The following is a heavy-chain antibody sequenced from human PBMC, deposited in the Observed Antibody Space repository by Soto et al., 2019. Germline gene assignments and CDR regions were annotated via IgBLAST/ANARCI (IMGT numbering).Heavy chain of an antibody. Sequence: EVQLVESGGGLVKPGGSLTLSCAGSGFAFRSYNMNWVRQPPWKGLEWVASISSGSSNIYYADSVKGRFTISRDNAKDSLYLQMDRLRAEDSAVYYCASATVVAGTFDFWGQGTLLTVSS. D-gene: IGHD2-15*01. V-gene: IGHV3-21*01. CDR1: GFAFRSYN. CDR3: ASATVVAGTFDF. J-gene: IGHJ4*02. CDR2: ISSGSSNI.